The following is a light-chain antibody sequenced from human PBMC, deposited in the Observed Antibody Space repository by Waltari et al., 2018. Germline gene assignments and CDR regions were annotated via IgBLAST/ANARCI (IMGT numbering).Light chain of an antibody. Sequence: QSALTQPASVSGSPGQSITIPCTGTTSYVGGDNFVSWYQQHPGKAPKLMIFDVSNRPSGVSNRFSGSKSGNTASLTISGLQAEDEADYYCSSYISSSTLEVFGGGTRLTVL. CDR1: TSYVGGDNF. CDR3: SSYISSSTLEV. CDR2: DVS. V-gene: IGLV2-14*03. J-gene: IGLJ3*02.